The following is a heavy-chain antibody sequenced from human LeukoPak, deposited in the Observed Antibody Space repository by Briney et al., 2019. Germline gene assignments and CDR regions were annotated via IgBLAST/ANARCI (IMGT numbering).Heavy chain of an antibody. J-gene: IGHJ3*02. CDR3: ARDGSAYYDSSDQAFDI. CDR1: GFTFSDYY. D-gene: IGHD3-22*01. CDR2: ISSSGSTI. V-gene: IGHV3-11*01. Sequence: GGSLRLSCAASGFTFSDYYMSWIRQAPGKGLEWVSYISSSGSTIYYADSVKGRFTISRDNAKNSLYLQMNSLRAEDTAVYYCARDGSAYYDSSDQAFDIWGQGTMVTVSS.